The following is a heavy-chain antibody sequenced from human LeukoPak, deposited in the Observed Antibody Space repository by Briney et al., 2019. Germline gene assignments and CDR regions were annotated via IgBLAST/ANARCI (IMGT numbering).Heavy chain of an antibody. J-gene: IGHJ5*02. CDR3: ARDIVVVPAAIPA. V-gene: IGHV1-2*02. D-gene: IGHD2-2*02. CDR1: GYTFTGYY. CDR2: INPNSGGT. Sequence: ASVKVSCKASGYTFTGYYMHWVRQAPGQGLEWMGWINPNSGGTNYAQKFQGRVTMTRDTSISTAYMELSRLRSDDTAVCYCARDIVVVPAAIPAWGQGTLVTVSS.